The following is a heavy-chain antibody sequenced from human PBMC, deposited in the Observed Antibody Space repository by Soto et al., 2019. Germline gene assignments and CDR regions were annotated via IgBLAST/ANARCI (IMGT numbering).Heavy chain of an antibody. CDR2: ISAFNGNT. Sequence: VQLVQSGAEVKKPGSSVKVSCKASGYPFTSYGSSWGRQAPGQGLEWMGRISAFNGNTNYAQKLQGRVTLTKATSTSTAYMEPRSLRSDDTAVYYCAREDPPSFTWGQGTLVTVSS. CDR3: AREDPPSFT. CDR1: GYPFTSYG. V-gene: IGHV1-18*01. D-gene: IGHD2-2*01. J-gene: IGHJ5*02.